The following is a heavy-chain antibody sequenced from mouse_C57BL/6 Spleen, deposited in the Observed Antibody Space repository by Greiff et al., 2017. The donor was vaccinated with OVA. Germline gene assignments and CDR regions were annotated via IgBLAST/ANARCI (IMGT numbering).Heavy chain of an antibody. Sequence: EVMLVESGGDLVKPGGSLKLSCAASGFTFSSYGMSWVRQTPDKRLEWVATISSGGSYTYYPGSVKGRFTISRDNAKNTLYLQMSGLKSEDTAMYYCARQEARDAMDYWGQGTSVTVSS. CDR1: GFTFSSYG. J-gene: IGHJ4*01. D-gene: IGHD3-3*01. CDR2: ISSGGSYT. V-gene: IGHV5-6*01. CDR3: ARQEARDAMDY.